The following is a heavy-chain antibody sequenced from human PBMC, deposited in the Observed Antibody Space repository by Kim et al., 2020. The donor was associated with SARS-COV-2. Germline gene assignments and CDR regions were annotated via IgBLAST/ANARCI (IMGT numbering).Heavy chain of an antibody. J-gene: IGHJ4*02. Sequence: SETLSLTCSVSGGSISSSSYHWGWIRQPPGKGLVWIGSIHYRGNTYYNPSLKSRVTISVDTSKNQFSLKLRSVTAADTAVYYCARGVTVVGGEDWGQGTLVTVSA. D-gene: IGHD3-10*01. CDR1: GGSISSSSYH. CDR3: ARGVTVVGGED. V-gene: IGHV4-39*01. CDR2: IHYRGNT.